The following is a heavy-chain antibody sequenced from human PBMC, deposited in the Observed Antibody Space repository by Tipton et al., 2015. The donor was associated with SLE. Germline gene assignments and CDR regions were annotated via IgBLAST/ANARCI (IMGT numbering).Heavy chain of an antibody. J-gene: IGHJ6*03. CDR1: GGSISSYY. V-gene: IGHV4-59*01. CDR2: IYYSGTT. D-gene: IGHD3-3*01. CDR3: AREGYDFWGGYYYYYMDV. Sequence: TLSLTCIVSGGSISSYYWSWIRQPPGKGLEWIGYIYYSGTTNYNPSLKSRVTISVDTSKNQFSLKLSSVTAADTAVYYCAREGYDFWGGYYYYYMDVWGKGTTVAVSS.